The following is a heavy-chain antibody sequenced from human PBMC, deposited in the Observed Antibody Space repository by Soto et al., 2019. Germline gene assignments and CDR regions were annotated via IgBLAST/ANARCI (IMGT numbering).Heavy chain of an antibody. J-gene: IGHJ4*02. D-gene: IGHD6-6*01. V-gene: IGHV4-34*01. Sequence: QVQLQQWGAGLLKPSETLSLTCAVSGGSFSGYYWSWIRQPPGKGLEWIGKINHSGSTNYNPSLKSRVIISVDTSKNQFSLKLSSVTAADTAVYYCARGIRKKLVYFDYWGQGTLVTVSS. CDR3: ARGIRKKLVYFDY. CDR1: GGSFSGYY. CDR2: INHSGST.